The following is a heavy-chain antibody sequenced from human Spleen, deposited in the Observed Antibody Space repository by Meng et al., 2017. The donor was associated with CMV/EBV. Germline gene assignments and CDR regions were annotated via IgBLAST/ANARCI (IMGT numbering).Heavy chain of an antibody. Sequence: SETLSLTCTVSGASISSGDYYGSWFRQPPGKGLEWIGYIYYSGSTYYNPSLKSQVTISVDTSQNQFSLKLSSVTAADTDVYYRARDSYDILTGYYRGAGGMDVWGQGTTVTVSS. CDR2: IYYSGST. CDR1: GASISSGDYY. J-gene: IGHJ6*02. D-gene: IGHD3-9*01. V-gene: IGHV4-30-4*08. CDR3: ARDSYDILTGYYRGAGGMDV.